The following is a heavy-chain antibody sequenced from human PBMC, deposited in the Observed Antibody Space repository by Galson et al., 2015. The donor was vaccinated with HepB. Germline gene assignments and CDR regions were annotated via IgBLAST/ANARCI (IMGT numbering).Heavy chain of an antibody. CDR3: VRDRLHSFDY. CDR1: GYTFTSNG. CDR2: ISTRSGNT. Sequence: SVKVSCKASGYTFTSNGISWVRQAPGQGLEWMGWISTRSGNTNYAQRLQGRVTMTTDTSTSTAYMELSRLRSDDTAIYYCVRDRLHSFDYWGQGTLVTVSS. V-gene: IGHV1-18*04. J-gene: IGHJ4*02.